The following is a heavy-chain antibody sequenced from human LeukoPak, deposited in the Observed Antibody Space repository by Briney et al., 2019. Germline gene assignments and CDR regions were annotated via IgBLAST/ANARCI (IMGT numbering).Heavy chain of an antibody. CDR1: GFTFRSYA. J-gene: IGHJ3*02. D-gene: IGHD4-17*01. CDR3: ARHLSGDDI. V-gene: IGHV3-64*04. Sequence: GGSLRLSCSASGFTFRSYAMQWVRQAPGRGVECVSGINDNGGRTHYGDSVKRRFTISRDNSHNTLYLQMNSLRAEDTAVYYCARHLSGDDIRGQGTLVTVS. CDR2: INDNGGRT.